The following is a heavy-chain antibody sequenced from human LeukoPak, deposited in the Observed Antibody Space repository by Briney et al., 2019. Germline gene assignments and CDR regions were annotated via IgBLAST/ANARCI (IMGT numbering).Heavy chain of an antibody. CDR2: IVVGSGNT. CDR3: ARDEAYGSGSYYFPFDY. CDR1: GFTFTSSA. V-gene: IGHV1-58*02. J-gene: IGHJ4*02. D-gene: IGHD3-10*01. Sequence: SVKVSCKASGFTFTSSAMQWVRQARGRRLEWIGWIVVGSGNTNYAQKFQEVVTITRDMSTSTAYMELSSLRSEDTAVYYCARDEAYGSGSYYFPFDYWGQGTLVTVSS.